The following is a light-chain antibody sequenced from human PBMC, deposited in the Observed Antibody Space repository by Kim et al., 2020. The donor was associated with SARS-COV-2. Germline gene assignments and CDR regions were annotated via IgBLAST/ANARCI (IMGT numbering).Light chain of an antibody. CDR3: QVLDSGTWV. CDR1: NIQTLN. J-gene: IGLJ3*02. Sequence: SVALGQTARLTCGGNNIQTLNVHWYRQKPGQAPVLVMYKDNKRPSGIPERFSGSNSGNTATLTISRAQADDEADYYCQVLDSGTWVFGGGTQLTVL. V-gene: IGLV3-9*01. CDR2: KDN.